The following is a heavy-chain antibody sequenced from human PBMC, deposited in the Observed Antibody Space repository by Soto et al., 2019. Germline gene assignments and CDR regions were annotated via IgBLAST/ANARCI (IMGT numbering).Heavy chain of an antibody. J-gene: IGHJ4*02. D-gene: IGHD1-26*01. CDR2: IHYSGST. CDR1: GGSISSYN. Sequence: SETLSLTCTVSGGSISSYNWIWIRQSPGKGLECIGYIHYSGSTNYNPSLKSRVTISVDRSKNQFSLKVGSVTAADTALYFCARAASSGTYLRVSYFDYWGQGTPVTVS. CDR3: ARAASSGTYLRVSYFDY. V-gene: IGHV4-59*01.